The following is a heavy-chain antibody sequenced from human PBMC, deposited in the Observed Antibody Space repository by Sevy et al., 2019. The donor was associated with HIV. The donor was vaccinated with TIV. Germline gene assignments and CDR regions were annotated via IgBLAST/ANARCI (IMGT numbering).Heavy chain of an antibody. V-gene: IGHV3-30*18. CDR1: GFTFSTYD. CDR3: AKDRPPGGSYVSRHAMDV. Sequence: GGSLRLSCAASGFTFSTYDIHWVRQAPGKGLEWVAIISYDGNYREYVDSVRGRFSMSRDNSKNTVYLQMNGLSIEDTDVYYCAKDRPPGGSYVSRHAMDVWGRGTTVTVSS. J-gene: IGHJ6*02. D-gene: IGHD3-16*01. CDR2: ISYDGNYR.